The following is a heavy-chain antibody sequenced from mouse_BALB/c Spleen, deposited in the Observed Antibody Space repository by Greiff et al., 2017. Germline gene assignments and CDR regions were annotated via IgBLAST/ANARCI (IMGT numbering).Heavy chain of an antibody. Sequence: VMLVESGPGLVAPSQSLSITCTVSGFSLTGYGVNWVRQPPGKGLEWLGMIWGDGSTDYNSALKSRLSISKDNSKSQVFLKMNSLQTDDTARYYCAREFYDGYYAMDYWGQGTSVTVSS. CDR1: GFSLTGYG. D-gene: IGHD2-3*01. CDR3: AREFYDGYYAMDY. J-gene: IGHJ4*01. CDR2: IWGDGST. V-gene: IGHV2-6-7*01.